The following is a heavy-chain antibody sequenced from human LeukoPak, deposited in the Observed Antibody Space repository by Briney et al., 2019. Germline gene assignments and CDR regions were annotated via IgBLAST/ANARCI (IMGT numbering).Heavy chain of an antibody. CDR3: ARYSSGWYYY. CDR1: GFTFSSYA. J-gene: IGHJ4*02. D-gene: IGHD6-19*01. CDR2: ISSNGGST. V-gene: IGHV3-64D*06. Sequence: GGSLRLSCSASGFTFSSYAMHWVRQAPGKGLGYVSAISSNGGSTYCADSVKGRFTISRDNSKNTLYLQMSSLRAEDTAVYYCARYSSGWYYYWGQGTLVTVSS.